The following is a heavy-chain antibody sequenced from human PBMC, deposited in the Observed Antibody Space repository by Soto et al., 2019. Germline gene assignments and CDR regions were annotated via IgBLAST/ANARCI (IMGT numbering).Heavy chain of an antibody. CDR2: ISWNSGSI. V-gene: IGHV3-9*01. J-gene: IGHJ3*02. Sequence: EVQLVESGGGLVQPGRSLRLSCAASGFTFDDYAMHWVRQAPGKGLEWVSGISWNSGSIGYEDSVKGRFTISRDNAKNSLYLQMNSLRAEDTALYYCEKDRGSGSSDAFDIWGQGTMVTVSS. D-gene: IGHD6-19*01. CDR1: GFTFDDYA. CDR3: EKDRGSGSSDAFDI.